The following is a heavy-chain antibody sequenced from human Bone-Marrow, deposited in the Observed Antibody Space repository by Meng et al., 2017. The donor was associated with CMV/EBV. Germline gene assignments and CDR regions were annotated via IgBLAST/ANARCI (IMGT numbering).Heavy chain of an antibody. D-gene: IGHD2-21*01. CDR1: GFTFSSYG. CDR3: AKDEGDWSWYFDL. Sequence: GESLKISCAASGFTFSSYGMHWVRQAPGKGLEWVAFIWHDGGEKYYADSVKGRFTISRDNSKNTLYLQMNSLRAEDTAVFYCAKDEGDWSWYFDLWGRGTLVTVSS. V-gene: IGHV3-30*02. J-gene: IGHJ2*01. CDR2: IWHDGGEK.